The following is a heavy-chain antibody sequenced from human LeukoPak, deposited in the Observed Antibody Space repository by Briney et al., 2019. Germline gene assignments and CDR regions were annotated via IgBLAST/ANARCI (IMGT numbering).Heavy chain of an antibody. CDR2: IYPGDSDT. V-gene: IGHV5-51*01. CDR3: ARVRDYYGSGSPEYAFDI. J-gene: IGHJ3*02. CDR1: GYSFTSYW. Sequence: LGESLKISCKGSGYSFTSYWIGWVRQMPGKGLEWMGIIYPGDSDTRYSPSFQGQVTISADKSISTAYLQWSSLKASDTAMYYCARVRDYYGSGSPEYAFDIWGQGTMVTVSS. D-gene: IGHD3-10*01.